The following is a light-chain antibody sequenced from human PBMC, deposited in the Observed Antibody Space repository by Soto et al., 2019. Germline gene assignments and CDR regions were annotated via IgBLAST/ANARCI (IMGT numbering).Light chain of an antibody. CDR1: QSIGIY. CDR3: QQADTFPIS. Sequence: DIQMTQSPSSLSASVGDRVTITCRASQSIGIYLNWYQKKPGKAPKLLIHAASTLQSGAPSTFSGSGSGADYTLTICRLQPEDSAIYYCQQADTFPISFGEGTRLEIK. CDR2: AAS. J-gene: IGKJ5*01. V-gene: IGKV1-39*01.